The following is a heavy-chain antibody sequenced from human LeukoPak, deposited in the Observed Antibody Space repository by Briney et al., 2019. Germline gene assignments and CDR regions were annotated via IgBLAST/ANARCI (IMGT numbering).Heavy chain of an antibody. CDR3: ARLFGSDDAFDI. Sequence: GESLKISCQGSGYSFTNYWIGWVRQLPGKGLEWMGIIYPGDSNTRYSPSFQGQVTISADKSISTAYLQWSSLMASDSAMYYCARLFGSDDAFDIWGQGTMVTVSS. CDR1: GYSFTNYW. V-gene: IGHV5-51*01. D-gene: IGHD3-10*02. CDR2: IYPGDSNT. J-gene: IGHJ3*02.